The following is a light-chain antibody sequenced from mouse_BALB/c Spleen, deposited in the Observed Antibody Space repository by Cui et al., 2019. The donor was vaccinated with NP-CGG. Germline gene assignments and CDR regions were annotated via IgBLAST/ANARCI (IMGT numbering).Light chain of an antibody. Sequence: AVVTPESSLTTSPGETVTLTCRSSTGAVTPSNYANWVQEKPDHLFTGLIGGTNNRAPGVPARFSGSLIGDKAALTITGAQTEDEAIYFCALWYTNHWVFGGGTKLTVL. J-gene: IGLJ1*01. CDR2: GTN. CDR3: ALWYTNHWV. V-gene: IGLV1*01. CDR1: TGAVTPSNY.